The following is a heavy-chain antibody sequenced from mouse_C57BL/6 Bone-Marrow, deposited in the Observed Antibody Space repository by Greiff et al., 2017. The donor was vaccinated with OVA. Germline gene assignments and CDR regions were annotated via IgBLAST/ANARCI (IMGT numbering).Heavy chain of an antibody. CDR2: IDPANGNT. J-gene: IGHJ2*01. V-gene: IGHV14-3*01. Sequence: EVKLVESVAELVRPGASVKLSCTASGFNIKNTYMHWVKQRPEQGLEWIGRIDPANGNTKYAPKFQGKATITADTSSNTAYLQLSSLTSEDTAIYYCARWYYGSSYGYFDYWGQGTTLTVSS. CDR3: ARWYYGSSYGYFDY. CDR1: GFNIKNTY. D-gene: IGHD1-1*01.